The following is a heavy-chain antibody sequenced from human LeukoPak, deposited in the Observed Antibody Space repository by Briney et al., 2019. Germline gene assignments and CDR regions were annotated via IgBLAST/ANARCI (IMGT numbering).Heavy chain of an antibody. CDR3: AKEVVLGETNYFYYGMDV. CDR2: ISGGGARA. D-gene: IGHD1-26*01. J-gene: IGHJ6*02. CDR1: GFNFRGYA. V-gene: IGHV3-23*01. Sequence: HSGGSLRLSCAASGFNFRGYAMSWVRQAPGKGLEWVSAISGGGARAHYAESARGRFTISRDNAQNTLHLQMNSLRAEDTAVYYCAKEVVLGETNYFYYGMDVWGQGTMVTVSS.